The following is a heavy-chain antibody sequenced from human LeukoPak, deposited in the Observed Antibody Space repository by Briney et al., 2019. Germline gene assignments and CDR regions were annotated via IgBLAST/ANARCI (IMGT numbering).Heavy chain of an antibody. CDR1: GLTFSSYA. J-gene: IGHJ3*02. CDR2: LSYDGSNK. CDR3: ASTPFIWYSSGWTDAFDI. V-gene: IGHV3-30-3*01. Sequence: SGGSVRLSCAASGLTFSSYAMHWVRQAPGKGLEWVAILSYDGSNKYYADSVKGRFIISRDNSNNTLYLQMNSLRAEDTAVYYCASTPFIWYSSGWTDAFDIWGQGTMVTVSS. D-gene: IGHD6-19*01.